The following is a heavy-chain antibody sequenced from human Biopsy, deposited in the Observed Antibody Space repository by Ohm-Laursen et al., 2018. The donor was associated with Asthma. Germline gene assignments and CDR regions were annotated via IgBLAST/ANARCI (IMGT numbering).Heavy chain of an antibody. CDR2: ISSSSTI. J-gene: IGHJ6*02. CDR1: GFTFSSYS. CDR3: ARDANIYYDSSGYYYNYYYGMDV. V-gene: IGHV3-48*01. D-gene: IGHD3-22*01. Sequence: SLSLFCAASGFTFSSYSMNWVRQAPGKGLEWVSYISSSSTIYYADSVKGRFTISRDNAKNSLYLQMNSLRAEDTAVYYCARDANIYYDSSGYYYNYYYGMDVWGQGTTVTVSS.